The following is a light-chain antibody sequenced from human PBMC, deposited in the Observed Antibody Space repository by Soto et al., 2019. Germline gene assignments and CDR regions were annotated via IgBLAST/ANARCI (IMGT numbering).Light chain of an antibody. J-gene: IGKJ4*01. CDR1: QSISSY. CDR2: DAS. CDR3: QQRNNWPL. Sequence: ELVLTQSPDTLSLSPGERATLSCRASQSISSYLAWYQQKPGQAPRLLIYDASNRATGTPARLRGRESGTVFTLTISSLQPEDFPLYYCQQRNNWPLFGGGTKVEMK. V-gene: IGKV3-11*01.